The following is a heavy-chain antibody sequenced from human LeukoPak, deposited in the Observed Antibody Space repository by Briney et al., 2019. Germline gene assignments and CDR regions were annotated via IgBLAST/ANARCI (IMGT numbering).Heavy chain of an antibody. V-gene: IGHV5-51*01. CDR2: IYSGDPTT. CDR1: GYDFPNYW. D-gene: IGHD3-10*01. CDR3: ARLPYYGSGSYLGSSSWFDP. Sequence: GESLKISCKGSGYDFPNYWLAWVRQMSGEGLEWMGIIYSGDPTTRYSPSFQGQVTFSADKSINTAYLQWSSLKASDTAMYYCARLPYYGSGSYLGSSSWFDPWGQGTLVTVSS. J-gene: IGHJ5*02.